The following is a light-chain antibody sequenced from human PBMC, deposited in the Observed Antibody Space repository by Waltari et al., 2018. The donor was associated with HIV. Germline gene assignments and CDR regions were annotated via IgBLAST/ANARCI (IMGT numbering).Light chain of an antibody. Sequence: QSVLTQPPSVSGAPGQRVTLPCPGTRSNTGTHYSHWYQPLPGTAPRLLIYHTNSRPSGVPDRFSGSKSGTSASLAINGLQAEDEADYYCQSSDNTLSGSVFGGGTKLTVL. J-gene: IGLJ2*01. CDR1: RSNTGTHYS. V-gene: IGLV1-40*01. CDR2: HTN. CDR3: QSSDNTLSGSV.